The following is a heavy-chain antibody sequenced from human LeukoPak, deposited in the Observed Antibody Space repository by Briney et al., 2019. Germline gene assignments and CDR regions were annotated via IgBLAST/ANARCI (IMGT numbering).Heavy chain of an antibody. J-gene: IGHJ4*02. D-gene: IGHD4-17*01. Sequence: GWSLRLSCAASGFTFSSYWMHWVRQAPGKGLVWVSHINSDGSSTTYADSVKGRFTISRDNSKNTLYLQMNSLRAEDTAVYYCARGPTGYFDYWGQGTLVTVSS. CDR1: GFTFSSYW. CDR2: INSDGSST. CDR3: ARGPTGYFDY. V-gene: IGHV3-74*01.